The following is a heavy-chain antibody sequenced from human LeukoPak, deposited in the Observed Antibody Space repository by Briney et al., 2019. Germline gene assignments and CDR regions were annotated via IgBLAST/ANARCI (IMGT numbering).Heavy chain of an antibody. D-gene: IGHD4-11*01. V-gene: IGHV3-74*01. Sequence: GGSLRLSCAASGFTFRTSWMHWVRQAPGKGLVWVSFINRDGSSTNYVDSVKGRFTISRDNAKNTLYLQMNRLRDDETAVYYCATDREYSQEPWGQGTLVTVSS. J-gene: IGHJ5*02. CDR1: GFTFRTSW. CDR3: ATDREYSQEP. CDR2: INRDGSST.